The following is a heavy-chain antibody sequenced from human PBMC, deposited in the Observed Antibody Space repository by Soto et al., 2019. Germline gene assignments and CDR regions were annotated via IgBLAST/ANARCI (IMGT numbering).Heavy chain of an antibody. CDR1: GGTFSSYT. CDR2: IIPILGIA. D-gene: IGHD6-6*01. CDR3: ARDSGIAARPVWYFDL. Sequence: QVQLVQSGAEVKKPGSSVKVSCKASGGTFSSYTISWVRQAPGQGLEWMGRIIPILGIANYAQKFQGRVTITADKSTSTAYMELSSLRSEDTAVYYCARDSGIAARPVWYFDLWGRGTLVTVSS. V-gene: IGHV1-69*08. J-gene: IGHJ2*01.